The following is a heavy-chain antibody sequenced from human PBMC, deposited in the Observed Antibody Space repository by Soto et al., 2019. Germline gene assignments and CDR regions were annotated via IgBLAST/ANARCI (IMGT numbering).Heavy chain of an antibody. CDR2: IYYSGST. J-gene: IGHJ6*02. CDR3: ARELGFYYYYGMDV. CDR1: GGSISSGGYY. Sequence: PSETLSLTCTVSGGSISSGGYYWSWILQHPGKGLEWIGYIYYSGSTYYNPSLKSRVTISVDTSKNQFSLELSSVTAADTAVYYCARELGFYYYYGMDVWGQGTTVTVSS. D-gene: IGHD3-3*02. V-gene: IGHV4-31*03.